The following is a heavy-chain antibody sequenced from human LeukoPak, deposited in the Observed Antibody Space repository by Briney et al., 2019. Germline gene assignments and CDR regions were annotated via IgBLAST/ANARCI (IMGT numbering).Heavy chain of an antibody. CDR1: GGSISSYY. V-gene: IGHV4-59*01. Sequence: SETLSLTCTVSGGSISSYYWSWIRQPPGKGLEWIGYIYYSGSTNYNPSLKSRVTISVDTSKNQFSLKLSSVTAADTAVYYCARVPLFQRWLQYDYWGQGTLVTVSS. CDR3: ARVPLFQRWLQYDY. CDR2: IYYSGST. J-gene: IGHJ4*02. D-gene: IGHD5-24*01.